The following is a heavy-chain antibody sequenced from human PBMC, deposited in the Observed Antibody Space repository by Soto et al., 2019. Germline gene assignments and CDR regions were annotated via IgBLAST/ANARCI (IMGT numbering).Heavy chain of an antibody. D-gene: IGHD2-21*01. CDR3: AKNTFPPPPS. Sequence: PGGSLRLSCAASGFTFSNYAMSWVRQAPGKGLEWVSAISSSGDSPYYADSVKGRFTVSRDNSKNTLYLQMNSLRVEDTAIYYCAKNTFPPPPSGARGPLATVPS. CDR2: ISSSGDSP. V-gene: IGHV3-23*01. CDR1: GFTFSNYA. J-gene: IGHJ4*02.